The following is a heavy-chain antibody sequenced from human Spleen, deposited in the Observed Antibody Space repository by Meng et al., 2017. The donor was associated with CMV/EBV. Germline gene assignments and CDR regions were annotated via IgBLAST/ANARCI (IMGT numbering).Heavy chain of an antibody. Sequence: QVQLVESGXGVVQPGRXLRLSCVASGFTLTNYALHWVRRAPGKGLEWVALTSCNGRNEYYADSVKGRYSISRDNSKNALYLQMNSLRTDDTAVYYCARDRTHSSSSWFDYWGQGTLVTVSS. D-gene: IGHD6-13*01. V-gene: IGHV3-30*04. CDR3: ARDRTHSSSSWFDY. CDR2: TSCNGRNE. CDR1: GFTLTNYA. J-gene: IGHJ4*02.